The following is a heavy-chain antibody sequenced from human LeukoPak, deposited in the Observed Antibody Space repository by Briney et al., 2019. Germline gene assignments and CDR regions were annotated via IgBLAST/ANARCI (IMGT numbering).Heavy chain of an antibody. D-gene: IGHD1-26*01. J-gene: IGHJ4*02. CDR3: ARWGAGRTADY. Sequence: GCSLTLSCVGSGFTFGSNGMHWVRQAPGKGLEWVAVIYYDGSEQYYADPVKGRFTISRDNSKNTLYLQMNSLRVEDTATYHCARWGAGRTADYWGQGTQVTVSS. CDR1: GFTFGSNG. CDR2: IYYDGSEQ. V-gene: IGHV3-33*01.